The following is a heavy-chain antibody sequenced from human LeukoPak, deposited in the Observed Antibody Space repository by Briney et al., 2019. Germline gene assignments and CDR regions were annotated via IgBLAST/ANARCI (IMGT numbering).Heavy chain of an antibody. CDR3: ARVDCSGDSCYSAGY. V-gene: IGHV1-46*01. CDR1: GYTFTSYY. CDR2: INPSGGST. J-gene: IGHJ4*02. Sequence: GASVKVSCKASGYTFTSYYMLWARHAPGQGLEWREIINPSGGSTSYAQKFQGRVTMTRDTSTSTVYMELSSLRSEDTAVYYCARVDCSGDSCYSAGYWGQGTLVTVSS. D-gene: IGHD2-15*01.